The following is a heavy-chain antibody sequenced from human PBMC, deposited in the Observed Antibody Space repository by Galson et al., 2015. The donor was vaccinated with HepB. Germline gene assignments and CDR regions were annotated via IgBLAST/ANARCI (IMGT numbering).Heavy chain of an antibody. J-gene: IGHJ4*02. CDR3: ASNRVGAIFDY. CDR1: GFTFSTYA. D-gene: IGHD1-26*01. CDR2: IGQSGGNT. V-gene: IGHV3-23*01. Sequence: CAATGFTFSTYAMSWVRQAPGKGLEWVSAIGQSGGNTYYADSVRGRFTISRDNSRKTVYLQMNSLRVDDTAVYYCASNRVGAIFDYWGQGALVAVSS.